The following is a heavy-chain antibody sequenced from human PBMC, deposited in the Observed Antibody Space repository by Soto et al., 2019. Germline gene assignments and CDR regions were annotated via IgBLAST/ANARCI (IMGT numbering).Heavy chain of an antibody. D-gene: IGHD3-22*01. CDR2: IYYSGST. V-gene: IGHV4-59*01. CDR1: GGSISSYY. CDR3: ARMYYYDSSGYGPCNWFDP. J-gene: IGHJ5*02. Sequence: SETLSLTCTVSGGSISSYYWSWIRQPPGKGLEWIGYIYYSGSTNYNPSLKSRVTISVDTSKNQFSLKLSSVTAADTAVYYCARMYYYDSSGYGPCNWFDPWGQGTLVTVS.